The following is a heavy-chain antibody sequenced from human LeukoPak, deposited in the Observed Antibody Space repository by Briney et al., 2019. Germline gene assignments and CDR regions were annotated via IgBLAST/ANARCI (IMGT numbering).Heavy chain of an antibody. V-gene: IGHV3-23*01. J-gene: IGHJ4*02. Sequence: GGSLRLSCAASGFTFSNYAMNWVRQAPGKGLEWVSAISGSGGSTYYADSVKGRFTISRDNSKNTLYLQMNSLRAEDTAVYYCAKPSSGWYAWDYWGQGTLVTVSS. CDR3: AKPSSGWYAWDY. CDR1: GFTFSNYA. CDR2: ISGSGGST. D-gene: IGHD6-19*01.